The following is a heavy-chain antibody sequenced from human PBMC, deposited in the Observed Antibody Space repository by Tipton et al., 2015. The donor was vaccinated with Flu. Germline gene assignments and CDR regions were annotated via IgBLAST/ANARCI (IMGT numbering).Heavy chain of an antibody. CDR3: ARGPLWDVAGDDAFDI. CDR1: GFASNAYW. V-gene: IGHV3-21*01. J-gene: IGHJ3*02. D-gene: IGHD1-26*01. CDR2: ISSSSSYI. Sequence: SLRLSCAASGFASNAYWMYWVRQVPGKGLVWVSSISSSSSYIYYADSVKGRFTISRDDAKNSLYLQMNSLRAEDTAVYYCARGPLWDVAGDDAFDIWGQGTMVTVSS.